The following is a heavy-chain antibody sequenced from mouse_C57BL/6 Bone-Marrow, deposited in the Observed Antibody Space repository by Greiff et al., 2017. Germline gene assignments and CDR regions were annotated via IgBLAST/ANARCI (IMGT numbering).Heavy chain of an antibody. CDR2: IHPSDSDT. V-gene: IGHV1-74*01. CDR3: AISILPLVFDV. D-gene: IGHD1-1*01. Sequence: LQQPGAELVKPGASVKVSCKASGYTFISYWMHWVKQRPGQGLEWSGRIHPSDSDTNYNQKFKGKATLTVDKSSSTAYLQLSSLTSEDSAVYYCAISILPLVFDVGGTGTTVTVTS. CDR1: GYTFISYW. J-gene: IGHJ1*03.